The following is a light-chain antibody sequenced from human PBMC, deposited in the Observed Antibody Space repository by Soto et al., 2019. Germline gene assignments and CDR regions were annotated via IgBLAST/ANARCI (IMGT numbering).Light chain of an antibody. Sequence: EIVLTQSPATLSLSPGERATLSCRASQSVSNYLAWYQHKPGQAPRLLIYDASNRATGIPARFSGSGSGTDFTLTISSLEPEDFAVNYCQQRSNWPPIFTFGPGTKVDIK. CDR3: QQRSNWPPIFT. J-gene: IGKJ3*01. CDR2: DAS. CDR1: QSVSNY. V-gene: IGKV3-11*01.